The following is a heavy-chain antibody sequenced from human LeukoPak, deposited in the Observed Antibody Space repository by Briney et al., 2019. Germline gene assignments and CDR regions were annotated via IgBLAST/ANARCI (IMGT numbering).Heavy chain of an antibody. V-gene: IGHV3-11*04. CDR2: ISGSGSNK. CDR1: GFTFSDYF. CDR3: ATSQSSVAGIVGD. J-gene: IGHJ4*02. Sequence: GGSLRLSCAASGFTFSDYFMTWIRQAPGKGLESVSYISGSGSNKYYADSVKGRFTISRDNAKNSLYLQMNSLRVEDTAVYYCATSQSSVAGIVGDWGQGTLVTVSS. D-gene: IGHD6-19*01.